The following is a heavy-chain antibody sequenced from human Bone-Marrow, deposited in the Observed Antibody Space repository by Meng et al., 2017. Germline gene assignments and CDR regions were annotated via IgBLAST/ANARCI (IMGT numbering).Heavy chain of an antibody. CDR2: IHHSGTT. CDR1: GYSISSGNY. D-gene: IGHD3-22*01. CDR3: ARLQRISLTVVL. J-gene: IGHJ3*01. V-gene: IGHV4-38-2*02. Sequence: SETLSLTCTVSGYSISSGNYWGWIRQPPGKGLEWIGHIHHSGTTYYNPSLTSRLTITPDTSKNQISLTLSSVTAADTAVYYCARLQRISLTVVLWGQGTMVTVSS.